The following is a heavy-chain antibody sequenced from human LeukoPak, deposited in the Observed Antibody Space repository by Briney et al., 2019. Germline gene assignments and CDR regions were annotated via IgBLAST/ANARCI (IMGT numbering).Heavy chain of an antibody. J-gene: IGHJ6*03. V-gene: IGHV3-7*01. CDR1: GFTFSSYW. CDR2: IKQDGSEE. Sequence: PGGSLRLSCAASGFTFSSYWMSWVRQAPGKGLEWVANIKQDGSEEYYVDSVKGRFTISRDNAKNSLYLQMNSLRAEDTAVYYCAREERYYDILTTYYRDYYYYYMDVWGKGTTVTVSS. D-gene: IGHD3-9*01. CDR3: AREERYYDILTTYYRDYYYYYMDV.